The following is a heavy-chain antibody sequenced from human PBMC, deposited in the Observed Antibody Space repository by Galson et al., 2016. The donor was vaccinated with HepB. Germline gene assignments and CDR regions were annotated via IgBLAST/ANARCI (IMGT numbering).Heavy chain of an antibody. V-gene: IGHV5-51*01. CDR3: ATRKWFGPFDN. D-gene: IGHD3-10*01. J-gene: IGHJ4*02. CDR1: GYNFTNYW. CDR2: IYPGDADT. Sequence: QSGAEVKKPGESLKISCKGSGYNFTNYWIVWVRQMPGKGLEWMGIIYPGDADTRYSPSFQGQVTISADKSIRTVYLQWTSLKASDTAMYYCATRKWFGPFDNWGQGTLVTVSS.